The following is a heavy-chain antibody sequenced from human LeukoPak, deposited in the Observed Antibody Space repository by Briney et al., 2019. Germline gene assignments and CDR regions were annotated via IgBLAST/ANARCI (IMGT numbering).Heavy chain of an antibody. D-gene: IGHD6-13*01. CDR1: GITFSRSW. V-gene: IGHV3-7*01. CDR2: IKQDGSEK. Sequence: GGSLRLSCAASGITFSRSWMSWVRQAPGKGLEWVANIKQDGSEKSYVDSVKGRFTISRDNAKNSLYLQMNSLRAEDTAVYYCARPPWGIAAAAMDVWGRGTTVTVSS. CDR3: ARPPWGIAAAAMDV. J-gene: IGHJ6*03.